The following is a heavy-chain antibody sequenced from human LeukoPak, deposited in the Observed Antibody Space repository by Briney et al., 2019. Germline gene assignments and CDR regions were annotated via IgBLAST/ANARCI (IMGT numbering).Heavy chain of an antibody. J-gene: IGHJ4*02. CDR2: IDPPSGTP. CDR1: GYTFTGQS. CDR3: ARSGFSTGFYLDF. V-gene: IGHV1-2*02. D-gene: IGHD6-19*01. Sequence: ASVKVSCKASGYTFTGQSIHWLRQAPGQGLEWMGWIDPPSGTPNYAQKFQDAVTLTRDTSIGTAYMEVHRLQPDDTAVYYCARSGFSTGFYLDFWGQGTLISVSS.